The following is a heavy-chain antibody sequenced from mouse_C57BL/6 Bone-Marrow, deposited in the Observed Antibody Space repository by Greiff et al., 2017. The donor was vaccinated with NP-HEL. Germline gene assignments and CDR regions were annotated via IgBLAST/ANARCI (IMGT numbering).Heavy chain of an antibody. Sequence: EVLLVESEGGLVQPGSSMYLSCTASGFTFSDYYMAWVRQVPEKGLEWVANINYDGSSTYYLDPLKSRFIISRDNDKNILYLQMSSLKSEATATYYCGREGGLRRRTYAMDYWGQGTSVTVSS. J-gene: IGHJ4*01. CDR1: GFTFSDYY. V-gene: IGHV5-16*01. D-gene: IGHD2-4*01. CDR3: GREGGLRRRTYAMDY. CDR2: INYDGSST.